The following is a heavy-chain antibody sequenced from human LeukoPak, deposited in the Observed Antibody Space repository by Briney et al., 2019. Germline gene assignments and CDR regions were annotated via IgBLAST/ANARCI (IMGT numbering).Heavy chain of an antibody. J-gene: IGHJ6*02. CDR1: GFTFRTYG. CDR2: INEDGSIT. Sequence: GGSLRLSCAVSGFTFRTYGIHWVRQVPGEGLVWVSRINEDGSITYYADSVKGRFTFSRDNSKNTLYLQMNSLRAEDTAVYYCAKGVAAGGSYYYYYGMDVWGQGTTVTVSS. CDR3: AKGVAAGGSYYYYYGMDV. D-gene: IGHD1-26*01. V-gene: IGHV3-23*01.